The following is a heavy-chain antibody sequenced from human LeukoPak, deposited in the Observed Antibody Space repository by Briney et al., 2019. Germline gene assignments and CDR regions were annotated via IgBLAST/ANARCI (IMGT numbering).Heavy chain of an antibody. CDR3: TDTFAG. CDR2: IYTDGST. V-gene: IGHV3-53*05. D-gene: IGHD3-16*01. J-gene: IGHJ4*02. Sequence: GGSLRLSCAASGFSVGNNYVTWVRQPPGKGLEWVSVIYTDGSTYYADSVKGRFIISRDSSKNILYLQMDDLSVEDSALYYCTDTFAGWGPGTLVTVSS. CDR1: GFSVGNNY.